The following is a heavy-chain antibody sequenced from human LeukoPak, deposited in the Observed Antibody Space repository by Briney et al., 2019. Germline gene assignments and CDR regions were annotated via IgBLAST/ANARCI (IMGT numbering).Heavy chain of an antibody. CDR1: GFTFSSYA. D-gene: IGHD3-10*01. J-gene: IGHJ4*02. V-gene: IGHV3-23*01. CDR3: AKGSVLLWFGESTDYFDY. Sequence: PGGSLRLSCAASGFTFSSYAMSWVRQAPGKGLEWVSAISGSGGGTYYADSVKGRFTISRDNSKNTLYLRMNSLRAEDTAVYYCAKGSVLLWFGESTDYFDYWGQGTLVTVSS. CDR2: ISGSGGGT.